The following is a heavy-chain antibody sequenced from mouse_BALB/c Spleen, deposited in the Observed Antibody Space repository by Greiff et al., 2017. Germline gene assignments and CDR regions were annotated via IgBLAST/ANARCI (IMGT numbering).Heavy chain of an antibody. CDR3: ARTGYDEAMDY. Sequence: QVQLQQSGAELVRPGVSVKISCKGSGYTFTDYAMHWVKQSHAKSLEWIGVISTYYGDASYNQKFKGKATMTVNKSSSTAYMELASLTSEDSAIYYCARTGYDEAMDYWGQGTTVTVSS. J-gene: IGHJ4*01. V-gene: IGHV1S137*01. CDR2: ISTYYGDA. CDR1: GYTFTDYA. D-gene: IGHD2-2*01.